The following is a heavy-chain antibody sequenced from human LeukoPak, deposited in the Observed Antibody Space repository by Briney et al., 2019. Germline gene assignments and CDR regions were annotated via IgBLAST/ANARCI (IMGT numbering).Heavy chain of an antibody. V-gene: IGHV1-69*13. J-gene: IGHJ4*02. CDR2: IIPIFGTA. Sequence: ASVKVSCKASGGTFSSYAISWVRQAPGQGLEWMGGIIPIFGTANYAQKFQGRGTITADESTSTAYMELSSLRSEDTAVYYCAREEASGWSPFDYWGQGTLVTVSS. CDR3: AREEASGWSPFDY. D-gene: IGHD6-19*01. CDR1: GGTFSSYA.